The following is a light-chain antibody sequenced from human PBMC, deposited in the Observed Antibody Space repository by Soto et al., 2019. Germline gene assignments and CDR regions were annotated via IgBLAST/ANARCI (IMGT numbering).Light chain of an antibody. CDR1: SSDVGDYNY. CDR3: CACRSSSLYV. J-gene: IGLJ1*01. CDR2: EVS. V-gene: IGLV2-14*01. Sequence: QSALTQPASVSGSPGQSITISCTGTSSDVGDYNYVSWYQQHPGKAPKVMIYEVSHRPSGVSNRFSGSKSGNTASLSISGLQAEDEDDYYCCACRSSSLYVFGTGTKLTVL.